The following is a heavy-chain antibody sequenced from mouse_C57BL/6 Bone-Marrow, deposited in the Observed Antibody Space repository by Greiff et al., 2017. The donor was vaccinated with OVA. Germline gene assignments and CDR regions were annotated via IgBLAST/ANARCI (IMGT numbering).Heavy chain of an antibody. J-gene: IGHJ3*01. Sequence: VQVVESGAELVRPGASVKLSCKASGYTFTSYGISWVKQRPGQGLEWIGEIYPRRGNTYSTEKFKGKATLTVDKSSSTAYMELSSLTSEDSAVYFCGAMVTTCPFAYWGQGTLVTVSA. D-gene: IGHD2-2*01. CDR1: GYTFTSYG. CDR2: IYPRRGNT. CDR3: GAMVTTCPFAY. V-gene: IGHV1-81*01.